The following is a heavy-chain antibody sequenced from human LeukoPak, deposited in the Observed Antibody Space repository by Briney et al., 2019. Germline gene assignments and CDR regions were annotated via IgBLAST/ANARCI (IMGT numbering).Heavy chain of an antibody. Sequence: GGSLRLSCAASGFTFSSYGMHWVRQAPGKRLEWVVFIRYDGTEKYYTDSVKGRFTISRDNSKNTLHLQMSGLRPDDTAVYYCARVVIAARPHWFDPWGQGTLVTVSS. CDR2: IRYDGTEK. J-gene: IGHJ5*02. CDR3: ARVVIAARPHWFDP. V-gene: IGHV3-30*02. CDR1: GFTFSSYG. D-gene: IGHD6-6*01.